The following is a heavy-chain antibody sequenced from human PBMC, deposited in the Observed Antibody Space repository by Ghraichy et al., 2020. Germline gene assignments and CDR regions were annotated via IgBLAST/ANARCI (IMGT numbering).Heavy chain of an antibody. J-gene: IGHJ6*02. CDR3: ARGLGYGDYYGMDV. CDR1: GGSFSGYY. CDR2: INHRGST. V-gene: IGHV4-34*01. D-gene: IGHD4/OR15-4a*01. Sequence: SETLSLTCAVYGGSFSGYYWSWIRQPPGKGLEWIGEINHRGSTNYNPSLKSRVTISGDTSKNQFSLKLSSVTAADTAVYYCARGLGYGDYYGMDVWGQGTTVTVSS.